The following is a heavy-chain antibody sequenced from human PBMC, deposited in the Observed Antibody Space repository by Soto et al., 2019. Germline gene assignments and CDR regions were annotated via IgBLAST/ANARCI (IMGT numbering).Heavy chain of an antibody. CDR2: INPNSGGT. CDR1: GYTFTGYY. Sequence: ASVKVSGKASGYTFTGYYMHWVRQAPGQGLKWMGWINPNSGGTNYAQKFQGRVTMTRDTSISTAYMELSRLRSDDTAVYYCARYYGSGSYYPDYYYGMDVWGQGTTVTVSS. D-gene: IGHD3-10*01. J-gene: IGHJ6*02. V-gene: IGHV1-2*02. CDR3: ARYYGSGSYYPDYYYGMDV.